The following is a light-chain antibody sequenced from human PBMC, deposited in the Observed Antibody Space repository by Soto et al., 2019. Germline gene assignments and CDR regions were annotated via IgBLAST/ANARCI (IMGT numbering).Light chain of an antibody. Sequence: IQMTQSPSSLSASVGDRVTITCPASQTISTYLNWYQQKPGKAPKLLIYASSSLQSGVPSRFSGSGSGTDFTLTITSLQPEDFATYICQQSYGMPWTFGQGTKVEV. CDR2: ASS. J-gene: IGKJ1*01. V-gene: IGKV1-39*01. CDR1: QTISTY. CDR3: QQSYGMPWT.